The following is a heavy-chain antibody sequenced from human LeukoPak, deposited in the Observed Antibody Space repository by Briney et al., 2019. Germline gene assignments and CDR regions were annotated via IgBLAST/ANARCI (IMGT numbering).Heavy chain of an antibody. V-gene: IGHV3-23*01. D-gene: IGHD1-26*01. CDR1: GFTFSSYA. Sequence: GGSLRLSCAASGFTFSSYAMTWVRQAPGKGLEWVSTLRGSGGSTYYADSVKGRFTISRDNSKNTLYLQMNSLRAEDTAVYYCAKDRGELAHWGQGTLVTVSS. CDR3: AKDRGELAH. CDR2: LRGSGGST. J-gene: IGHJ4*02.